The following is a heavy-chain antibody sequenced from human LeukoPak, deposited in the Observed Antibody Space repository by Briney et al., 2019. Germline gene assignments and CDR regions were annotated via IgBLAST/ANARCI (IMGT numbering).Heavy chain of an antibody. CDR3: ARSFGDYPYYYYFMDV. J-gene: IGHJ6*03. V-gene: IGHV3-48*02. D-gene: IGHD4-17*01. CDR2: ISSSRSTI. Sequence: GGSLRLSCAASGFTFSSYSMNWVRQAPGKGLEWVSYISSSRSTIYYADSVKGRFTISRDNAKNSLYLQMNSLRDEDTAVYYCARSFGDYPYYYYFMDVGGKGTAVSAFS. CDR1: GFTFSSYS.